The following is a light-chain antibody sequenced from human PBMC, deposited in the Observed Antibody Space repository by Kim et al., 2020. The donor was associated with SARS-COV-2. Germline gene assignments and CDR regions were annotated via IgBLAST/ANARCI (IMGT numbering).Light chain of an antibody. J-gene: IGKJ5*01. CDR3: QQRTKWPLIT. CDR1: QNVDIF. Sequence: EIVLTQSPATLSLPPGETAILSCRASQNVDIFVAWYQQRHGQAPRLLIYDTFTRATGIAPKFSGSGSGTDFTLTISNLEPEDFAIYYCQQRTKWPLITFGQGTRLEIK. CDR2: DTF. V-gene: IGKV3-11*01.